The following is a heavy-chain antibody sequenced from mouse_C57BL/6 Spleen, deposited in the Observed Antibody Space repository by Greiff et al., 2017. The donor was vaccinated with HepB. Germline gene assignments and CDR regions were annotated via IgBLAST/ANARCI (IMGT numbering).Heavy chain of an antibody. CDR3: ARALYDYDVPWFAY. CDR1: GYSITSGYY. J-gene: IGHJ3*01. V-gene: IGHV3-6*01. Sequence: EVKLQESGPGLVKPSQSLSLTCSVTGYSITSGYYWNWIRQFPGNKLEWMGCISYDGSNNYNPSLKNRISITRDTSKNQFFLKLNSVTTEDTATYYCARALYDYDVPWFAYWGQGTLVTVSA. D-gene: IGHD2-4*01. CDR2: ISYDGSN.